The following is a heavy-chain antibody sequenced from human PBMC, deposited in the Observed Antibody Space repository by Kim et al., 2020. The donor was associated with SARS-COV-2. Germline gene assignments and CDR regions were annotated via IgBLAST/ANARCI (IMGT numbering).Heavy chain of an antibody. V-gene: IGHV3-21*01. CDR3: ARDQAYSGYDQMGMTTVTTDDY. CDR2: ISSSSSYI. CDR1: GFTFSSYS. D-gene: IGHD4-17*01. J-gene: IGHJ4*02. Sequence: GGSLRLSCAASGFTFSSYSMNWVRQATGKGLEWVSSISSSSSYIYYADSVKGRFTISRDNAKNSLYLQMNSLRAEDTAVYYCARDQAYSGYDQMGMTTVTTDDYWGQGTLVTVSS.